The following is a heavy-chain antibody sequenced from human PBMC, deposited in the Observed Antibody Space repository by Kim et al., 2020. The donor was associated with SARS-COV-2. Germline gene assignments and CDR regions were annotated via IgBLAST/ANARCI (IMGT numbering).Heavy chain of an antibody. CDR1: GYSFTNYW. CDR3: ARSRTDSGTYYDELDY. Sequence: GESLKISCKGSGYSFTNYWIGWVRQMPGKGLEWMGIIYPGDSDTRYSPSFPGQVTISADKSISTAYLQWSSLKASDTAMYYCARSRTDSGTYYDELDYWGQGTLVTVSS. D-gene: IGHD1-26*01. V-gene: IGHV5-51*01. CDR2: IYPGDSDT. J-gene: IGHJ4*02.